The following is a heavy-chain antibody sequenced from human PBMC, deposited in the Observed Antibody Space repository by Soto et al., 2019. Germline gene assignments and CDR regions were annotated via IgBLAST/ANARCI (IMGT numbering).Heavy chain of an antibody. J-gene: IGHJ6*02. CDR2: IIPILGIS. D-gene: IGHD5-12*01. CDR1: GGTFSSYT. CDR3: ARYEWLRSYGMDV. Sequence: SVKVSCKASGGTFSSYTISWVRQAPGQVLEWMGRIIPILGISNXXXKFQGRVXXTSDRSTSTAXVELSXLRCEDTGVYYCARYEWLRSYGMDVWAQGTTVTVSS. V-gene: IGHV1-69*02.